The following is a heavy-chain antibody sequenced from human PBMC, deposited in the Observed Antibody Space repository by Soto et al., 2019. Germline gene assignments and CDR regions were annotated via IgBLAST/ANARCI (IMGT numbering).Heavy chain of an antibody. D-gene: IGHD3-22*01. CDR3: ATSHYDTTGNLDGFEI. CDR1: GFTFDDYA. V-gene: IGHV3-9*01. J-gene: IGHJ3*02. Sequence: EVQLVESGGGLVQPGRSLRLSCAASGFTFDDYAMHWVRQAPGKGLEWVSGISWNSGSLDYTDSMQGRITISRDNAKNSLYLQMNNLRPEDTALYYCATSHYDTTGNLDGFEIWGQGTMVTVSS. CDR2: ISWNSGSL.